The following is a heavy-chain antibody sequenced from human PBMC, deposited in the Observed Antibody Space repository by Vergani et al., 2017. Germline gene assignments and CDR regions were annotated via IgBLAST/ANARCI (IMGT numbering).Heavy chain of an antibody. V-gene: IGHV3-21*01. J-gene: IGHJ4*02. D-gene: IGHD2-21*02. Sequence: EVQLVESGGGLVKPGGSLRLSCAASGFTFSSYSMNWVRQAPGKGLEWVSSISSSSSYIYYADSVKGRFTISRDNAKNSLYLQMNSLRAEDTAVYYCARGIVVVTSRFHYWGQGTLVTVSS. CDR2: ISSSSSYI. CDR3: ARGIVVVTSRFHY. CDR1: GFTFSSYS.